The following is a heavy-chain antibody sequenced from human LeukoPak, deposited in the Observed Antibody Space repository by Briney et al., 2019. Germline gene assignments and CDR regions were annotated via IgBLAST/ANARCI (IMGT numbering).Heavy chain of an antibody. Sequence: AGESLKISCKGSGYSFTSYWIGWVRQMPGKGLEWMGIIYPGDSDTRYSPSFQGQVTISADKSISTAYLQWSSLKATDTAMYYCARQQQLVGWYFDYWGQGTLVTASS. CDR3: ARQQQLVGWYFDY. CDR1: GYSFTSYW. J-gene: IGHJ4*02. CDR2: IYPGDSDT. D-gene: IGHD6-13*01. V-gene: IGHV5-51*01.